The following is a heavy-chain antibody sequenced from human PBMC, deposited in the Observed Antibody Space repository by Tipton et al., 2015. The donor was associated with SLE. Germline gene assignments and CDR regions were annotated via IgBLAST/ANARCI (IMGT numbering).Heavy chain of an antibody. CDR3: VVESATAVG. Sequence: SLRLSCEASEFVGSNFWMHWVRQAPGKGLMWVSRIKTDGSSTSYADSVKGRFTISRDNAKNTLHLQMNSLRAGDTGLYYCVVESATAVGGGQGTLVTVSS. V-gene: IGHV3-74*01. CDR1: EFVGSNFW. CDR2: IKTDGSST. D-gene: IGHD2-21*02. J-gene: IGHJ4*02.